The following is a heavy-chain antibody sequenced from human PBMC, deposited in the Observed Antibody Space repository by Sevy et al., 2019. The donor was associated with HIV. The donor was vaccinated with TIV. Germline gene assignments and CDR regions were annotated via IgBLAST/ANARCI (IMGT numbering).Heavy chain of an antibody. V-gene: IGHV3-23*01. CDR2: LAGSGGDT. J-gene: IGHJ4*02. CDR1: GFTFSKSG. D-gene: IGHD5-18*01. Sequence: GGSLRLSCVASGFTFSKSGMSWVRRAPGKGLEWVSSLAGSGGDTHYADSVKGRFSISRDNSKNTLYLPMDSLRAEDTAVYYCAKKGGPGYSYVYDHWGQGTLVTVSS. CDR3: AKKGGPGYSYVYDH.